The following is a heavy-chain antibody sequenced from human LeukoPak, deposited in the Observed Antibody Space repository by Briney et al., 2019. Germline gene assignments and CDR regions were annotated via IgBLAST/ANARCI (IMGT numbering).Heavy chain of an antibody. CDR2: ISWNSGSI. D-gene: IGHD6-13*01. CDR1: GFTFDDYA. V-gene: IGHV3-9*01. Sequence: GRSLRLSCAASGFTFDDYAMHRVRQAPGKGLEWVSGISWNSGSIDYADSVKGRFTISRDNAKNSLYLQMNSLRAEDTALYYCAKDIDSSSWYWGPFFDYWGQGTLVTVSS. J-gene: IGHJ4*02. CDR3: AKDIDSSSWYWGPFFDY.